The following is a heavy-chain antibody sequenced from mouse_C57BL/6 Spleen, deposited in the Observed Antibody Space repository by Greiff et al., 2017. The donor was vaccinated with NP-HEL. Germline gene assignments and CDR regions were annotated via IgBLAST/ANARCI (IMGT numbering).Heavy chain of an antibody. CDR2: IWRGGST. Sequence: QVQLKESGPGLVQPSQSLSITCTVSGFSLTSYGVHWVRQSPGKGLEWLGVIWRGGSTDYNAAFMSRLSITKDNSKSQVFFKMNRLQADATAIYYCATADGNYRYFDVWGTGTTVTVSS. V-gene: IGHV2-5*01. J-gene: IGHJ1*03. CDR1: GFSLTSYG. CDR3: ATADGNYRYFDV. D-gene: IGHD2-1*01.